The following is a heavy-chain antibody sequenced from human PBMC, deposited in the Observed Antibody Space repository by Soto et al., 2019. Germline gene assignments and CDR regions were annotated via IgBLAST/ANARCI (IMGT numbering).Heavy chain of an antibody. CDR2: IYTSGST. D-gene: IGHD2-2*01. CDR3: ARDGILGYCSSTSCYRYYGMDV. CDR1: GGSISSYY. Sequence: ASETLSLTCTVSGGSISSYYWSWIRQPAGKGLEWIGRIYTSGSTNYNPSLKSRVTMSVDTSKNQFSLKLSSVTAADTAVYYCARDGILGYCSSTSCYRYYGMDVWGQGTTVTVSS. J-gene: IGHJ6*02. V-gene: IGHV4-4*07.